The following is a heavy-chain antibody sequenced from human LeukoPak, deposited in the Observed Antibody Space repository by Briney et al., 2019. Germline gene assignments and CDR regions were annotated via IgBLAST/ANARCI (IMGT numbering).Heavy chain of an antibody. CDR3: AKDQNGYDKPADH. Sequence: AGGSLRLSCAASGFPFSICAMSWVRQAPGEGLEWVSAISGSGYGTYYADSVKGRFTISRDNSKNTLFLQMNSLRAEDTAVYYCAKDQNGYDKPADHGGQGTLVTVSS. CDR1: GFPFSICA. CDR2: ISGSGYGT. J-gene: IGHJ5*02. D-gene: IGHD3-22*01. V-gene: IGHV3-23*01.